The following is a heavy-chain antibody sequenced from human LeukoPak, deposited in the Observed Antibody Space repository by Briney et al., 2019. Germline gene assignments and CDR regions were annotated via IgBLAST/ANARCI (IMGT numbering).Heavy chain of an antibody. CDR2: ISGSGGST. CDR3: ATNPSHSAQTGLPPDY. V-gene: IGHV3-23*01. J-gene: IGHJ4*02. CDR1: GFTFSSYA. D-gene: IGHD7-27*01. Sequence: TGGSLRLSCAASGFTFSSYAMSWVRQAPGKGLERVSAISGSGGSTYYADSVKGRFTISRDNSKNTLYLQMNSLRAEDTAVYYCATNPSHSAQTGLPPDYWGQGTLVTVSS.